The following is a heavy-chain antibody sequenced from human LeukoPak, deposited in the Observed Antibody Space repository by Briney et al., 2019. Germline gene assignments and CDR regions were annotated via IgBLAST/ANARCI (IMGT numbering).Heavy chain of an antibody. D-gene: IGHD3-22*01. Sequence: PGGSLRLSCVASGFTFGSYGRHGFGQVPGKGLEWGVVISNDGSNKHYADSVKGRFTISRDNSKNTLYLQMNSLRAEDTAVYYCAKENYYESSGYVDYWGQGTLVTVSS. J-gene: IGHJ4*02. CDR2: ISNDGSNK. CDR3: AKENYYESSGYVDY. V-gene: IGHV3-30*18. CDR1: GFTFGSYG.